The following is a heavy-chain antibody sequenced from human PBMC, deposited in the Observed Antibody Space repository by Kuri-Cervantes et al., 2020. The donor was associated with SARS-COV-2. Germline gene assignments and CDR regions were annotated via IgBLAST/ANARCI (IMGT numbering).Heavy chain of an antibody. Sequence: ASVKVSCKASGYTSTSYAMHWVRQAPGQGLEWMGWISAYNGNTNYAQKLQGRVTMTTDTSTSTAYMELRSLRSDDTAVYYCARGPFSSGWFDYWGQGTLVTVSS. V-gene: IGHV1-18*01. CDR3: ARGPFSSGWFDY. CDR1: GYTSTSYA. J-gene: IGHJ4*02. D-gene: IGHD6-19*01. CDR2: ISAYNGNT.